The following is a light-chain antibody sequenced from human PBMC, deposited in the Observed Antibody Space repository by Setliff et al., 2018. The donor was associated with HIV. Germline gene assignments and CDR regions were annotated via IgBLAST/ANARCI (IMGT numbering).Light chain of an antibody. V-gene: IGLV2-14*03. CDR1: SSDVGGYNY. CDR2: AVS. CDR3: SSYTSSTPLYV. J-gene: IGLJ1*01. Sequence: QSVLTQPASVSGSPGQSITISCTGSSSDVGGYNYVSWYQQHPGKAPKLMIYAVSNRPSGVSNRFSGSKSDNTASLTISGLQAEDEADYYCSSYTSSTPLYVFGTGTKVTVL.